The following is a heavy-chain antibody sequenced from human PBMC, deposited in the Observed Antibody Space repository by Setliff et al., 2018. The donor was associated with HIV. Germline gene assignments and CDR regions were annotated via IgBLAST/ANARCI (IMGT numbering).Heavy chain of an antibody. CDR2: IYHSGST. D-gene: IGHD6-19*01. J-gene: IGHJ4*02. V-gene: IGHV4-38-2*02. CDR3: ARRSGWFYDY. Sequence: KTSETLSLTCIVSGYSISSGYYWGWIRQPPGKGLEWIGTIYHSGSTYYNPSLKSRVTISVDTSKNQFSLKLSSVTAADTAVYYCARRSGWFYDYWGQGTLVTVSS. CDR1: GYSISSGYY.